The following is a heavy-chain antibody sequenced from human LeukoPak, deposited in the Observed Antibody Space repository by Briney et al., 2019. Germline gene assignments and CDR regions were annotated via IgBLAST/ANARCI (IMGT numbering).Heavy chain of an antibody. V-gene: IGHV4-39*01. D-gene: IGHD3-10*01. CDR2: IYYSGST. J-gene: IGHJ6*02. CDR1: GGSISSSSYY. CDR3: ASPSSGSGSYYKTHYYYYGMDV. Sequence: SETLSLTCTVSGGSISSSSYYWGWIRQPPGKGLEWIGSIYYSGSTYYNPPLKSQVTISVDTSKNQFSLKLSSVTAADTAVYYCASPSSGSGSYYKTHYYYYGMDVWGQGTTVTVSS.